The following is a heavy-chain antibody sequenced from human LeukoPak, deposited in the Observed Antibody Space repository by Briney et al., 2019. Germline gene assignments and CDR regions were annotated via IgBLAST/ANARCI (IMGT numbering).Heavy chain of an antibody. CDR1: GFTFRSYG. CDR3: AKEGRSGYCSSTSCSTYYFDY. V-gene: IGHV3-30*02. CDR2: IRFDGTSQ. J-gene: IGHJ4*02. Sequence: GGSLRLSCAASGFTFRSYGMHWVRQAPGKGLEWVAVIRFDGTSQYYADSVKGRFTISRDNSKNTLYLQMNSLRAEDTAVYYCAKEGRSGYCSSTSCSTYYFDYWGQGTLVTVSS. D-gene: IGHD2-2*03.